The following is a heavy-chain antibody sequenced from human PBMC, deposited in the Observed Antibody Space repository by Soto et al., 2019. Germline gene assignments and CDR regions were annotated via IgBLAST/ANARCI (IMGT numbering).Heavy chain of an antibody. V-gene: IGHV4-34*01. Sequence: SVPLCLTYAVYGGSFSGYYWSWIRQPPGKGLEWIGEINHSGSTNYNPSLKSRVTISVDTSKNQFSLKLSSVTAADTAVYYCAREGATPFDYWGQGTLVTVSS. CDR1: GGSFSGYY. CDR3: AREGATPFDY. J-gene: IGHJ4*02. D-gene: IGHD1-26*01. CDR2: INHSGST.